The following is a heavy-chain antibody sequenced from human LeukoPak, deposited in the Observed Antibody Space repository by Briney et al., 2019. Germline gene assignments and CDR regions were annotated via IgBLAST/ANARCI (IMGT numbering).Heavy chain of an antibody. Sequence: GGSLRLSCAASGFTFSSYSMNWVRQAPGKGLEWVSSISSSSSYIYYADSVKGRFTISRDNAKNSLYLQMNSPRAEDTAVYYCAREGTPGYCSSTSCYSDAFDIWGQGTMVTVSS. V-gene: IGHV3-21*01. CDR1: GFTFSSYS. CDR3: AREGTPGYCSSTSCYSDAFDI. D-gene: IGHD2-2*01. J-gene: IGHJ3*02. CDR2: ISSSSSYI.